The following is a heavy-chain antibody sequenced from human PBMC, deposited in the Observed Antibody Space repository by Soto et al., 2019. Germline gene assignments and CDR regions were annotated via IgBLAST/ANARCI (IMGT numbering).Heavy chain of an antibody. CDR2: INSNTGAT. D-gene: IGHD2-8*02. CDR1: AYTFTDYY. CDR3: AREFAMKTLVNRVRLHFDY. J-gene: IGHJ4*02. V-gene: IGHV1-2*02. Sequence: SVKVSCKASAYTFTDYYIHWLRQAPVQGLEWMGWINSNTGATKIVHNFQGRVTMTRDTSVNTVYMQLSRLKSGDKAVYYCAREFAMKTLVNRVRLHFDYWGAGTLVTVSS.